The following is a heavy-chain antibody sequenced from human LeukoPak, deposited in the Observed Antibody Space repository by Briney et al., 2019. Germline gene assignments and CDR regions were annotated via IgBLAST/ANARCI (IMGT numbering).Heavy chain of an antibody. D-gene: IGHD2-21*02. Sequence: PGGSLRLSCAASGFTFSDYYMSWIRQAPGKGLEWVSYISSSGSTIYYADSVKGRFTISRDNAKNSLYLQMNSLRAEDTAVYYCARKGYCGGDCYYYYYYGMDVWGQGTTVTVSS. CDR1: GFTFSDYY. CDR2: ISSSGSTI. J-gene: IGHJ6*02. V-gene: IGHV3-11*01. CDR3: ARKGYCGGDCYYYYYYGMDV.